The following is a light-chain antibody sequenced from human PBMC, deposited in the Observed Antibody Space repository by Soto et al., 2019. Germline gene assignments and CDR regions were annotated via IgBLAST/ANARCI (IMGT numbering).Light chain of an antibody. Sequence: EIVLTQSPGTLSLSPGERATLSCRASQSVSSSYLAWYQQKPGQAPRLLIYGASSRATGIPDRFSGSGSGTDFTLTISRLEPEDFGLYYCQQYGSSPYTFGQGTKLEIK. CDR3: QQYGSSPYT. CDR1: QSVSSSY. J-gene: IGKJ2*01. V-gene: IGKV3-20*01. CDR2: GAS.